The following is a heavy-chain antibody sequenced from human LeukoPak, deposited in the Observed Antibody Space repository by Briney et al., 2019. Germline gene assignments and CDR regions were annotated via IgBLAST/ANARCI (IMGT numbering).Heavy chain of an antibody. V-gene: IGHV4-30-4*01. J-gene: IGHJ4*02. CDR1: GGSISSGDYY. CDR2: IYYSGST. CDR3: ARVQKTNSGSGTSIFDY. D-gene: IGHD3-10*01. Sequence: SQTLSLTCTVSGGSISSGDYYWSWIRQPPGKGLEWIGYIYYSGSTYYNPSLKSRITISLDTSMNHFSLTLSSVTAADTAVYYCARVQKTNSGSGTSIFDYWGQGTLVTVSS.